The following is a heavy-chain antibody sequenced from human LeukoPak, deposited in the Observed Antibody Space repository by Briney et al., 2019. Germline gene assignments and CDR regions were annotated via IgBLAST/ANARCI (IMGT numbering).Heavy chain of an antibody. V-gene: IGHV3-30-3*01. Sequence: GGSLKLSCAASGFTFSSYAMHWVRQAPGKGLEWVAVISYDGSNKYYADSVKGRFTISRDNSKNTLYLQMNSLRAEDTAVYYCARDPPIFYWGQGTLVTVSS. CDR3: ARDPPIFY. CDR1: GFTFSSYA. CDR2: ISYDGSNK. D-gene: IGHD2/OR15-2a*01. J-gene: IGHJ4*02.